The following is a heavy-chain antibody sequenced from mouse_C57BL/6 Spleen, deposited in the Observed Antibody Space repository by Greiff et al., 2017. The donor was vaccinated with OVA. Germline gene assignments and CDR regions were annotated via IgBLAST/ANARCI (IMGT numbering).Heavy chain of an antibody. Sequence: QVQLQQSGPELVKPGASVQLSCKASGYTFTSYDINWVKQRPGQGLEWIGWIYPRDGSPKYNEKFKGKATLTVDTSSSTAYMELHSLTSEDSAVYFCAKEGGTAQAVDYWGQGTTLTVSS. V-gene: IGHV1-85*01. CDR3: AKEGGTAQAVDY. CDR1: GYTFTSYD. CDR2: IYPRDGSP. J-gene: IGHJ2*01. D-gene: IGHD3-2*02.